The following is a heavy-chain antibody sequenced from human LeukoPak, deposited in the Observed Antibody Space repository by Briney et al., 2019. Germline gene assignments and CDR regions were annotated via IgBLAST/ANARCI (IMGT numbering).Heavy chain of an antibody. CDR2: IYYSGST. Sequence: PSETLSLTCTVSGGSISSTNYYWGWIRQPPGKGLEWIGSIYYSGSTYYNPSLKSRVTISVDTSKNQFSLKLGSVTAADTAVYYCARHPGDYCDYMDVWGKGTTVTVSS. CDR1: GGSISSTNYY. V-gene: IGHV4-39*01. J-gene: IGHJ6*03. CDR3: ARHPGDYCDYMDV. D-gene: IGHD3-10*01.